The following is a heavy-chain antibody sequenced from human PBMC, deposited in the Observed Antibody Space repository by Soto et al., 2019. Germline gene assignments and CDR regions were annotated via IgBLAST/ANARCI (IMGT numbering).Heavy chain of an antibody. CDR1: GGSISSGDYY. CDR3: ASDSSGYYYRFDY. CDR2: IYYSGST. J-gene: IGHJ4*02. V-gene: IGHV4-30-4*01. Sequence: SETLSLTCTVSGGSISSGDYYWSWIRQPPGKGLEWIGYIYYSGSTYYNPSLKSRVTISVDTSKNQFSLKLSSVTAADTAVYYCASDSSGYYYRFDYWGQGTLVTVSS. D-gene: IGHD3-22*01.